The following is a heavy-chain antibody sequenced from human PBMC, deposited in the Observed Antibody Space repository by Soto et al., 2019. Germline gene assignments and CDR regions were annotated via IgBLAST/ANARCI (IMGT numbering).Heavy chain of an antibody. CDR1: GGSISSGDYF. CDR2: IYYSGNT. V-gene: IGHV4-30-4*01. J-gene: IGHJ3*02. Sequence: QVQLQESGPGLLKPSQTLSLTCTVSGGSISSGDYFWSWLRQPPGKGLEWIGYIYYSGNTYYNPSRKSRLAISVDTSQNQFSLRLGSVTAADPAVYYCARDDFPTPVAFDIWGQGTMVTVSS. D-gene: IGHD2-15*01. CDR3: ARDDFPTPVAFDI.